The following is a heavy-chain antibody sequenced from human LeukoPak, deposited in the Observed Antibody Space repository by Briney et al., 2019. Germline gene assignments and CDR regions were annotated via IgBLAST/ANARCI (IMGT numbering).Heavy chain of an antibody. V-gene: IGHV4-4*02. CDR1: GGSISSSNW. J-gene: IGHJ4*02. CDR3: ARLIGPRINFDY. D-gene: IGHD3-10*01. CDR2: IWHSGIT. Sequence: SGTLSLTCAVSGGSISSSNWWSWVRQPPGKGLEWIGEIWHSGITNFNPSLKSRLTMSVDKSKNQFSLKLSSVTAADTAVYYCARLIGPRINFDYWGQGTLVTVSS.